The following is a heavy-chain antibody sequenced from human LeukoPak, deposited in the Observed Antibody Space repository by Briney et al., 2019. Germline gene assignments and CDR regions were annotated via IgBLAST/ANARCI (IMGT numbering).Heavy chain of an antibody. CDR2: VHHFGNT. Sequence: SETLSLTCTVSGDSMRNSNDYWGWIRQPPGKGLEWIANVHHFGNTYYNPSLKSRVTISVDTSKSKFSLKLNSVSVEDTAVYYCAKSYSSVFYYYMDVWGKGTTVTVSS. CDR3: AKSYSSVFYYYMDV. V-gene: IGHV4-39*01. CDR1: GDSMRNSNDY. D-gene: IGHD6-19*01. J-gene: IGHJ6*03.